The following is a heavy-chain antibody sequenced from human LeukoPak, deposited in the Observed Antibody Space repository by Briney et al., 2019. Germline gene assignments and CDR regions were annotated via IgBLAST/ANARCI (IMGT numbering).Heavy chain of an antibody. CDR2: IIPIFGTA. Sequence: SVKVSCKASGGTFSSCAISWVRQAPGQGLEWMGGIIPIFGTANYAQKFQGRVTITTDESTSTAYMELSSLRSEDTAVYYCARVDYYGSGSYPEWRGYYYYYMDVWGKGTTVTVSS. D-gene: IGHD3-10*01. CDR1: GGTFSSCA. CDR3: ARVDYYGSGSYPEWRGYYYYYMDV. V-gene: IGHV1-69*05. J-gene: IGHJ6*03.